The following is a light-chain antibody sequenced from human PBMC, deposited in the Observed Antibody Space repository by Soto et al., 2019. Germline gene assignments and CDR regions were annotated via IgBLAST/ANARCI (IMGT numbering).Light chain of an antibody. CDR2: GAS. V-gene: IGKV3-20*01. Sequence: EIVLTQSPGTLSLSPGERATLSCRASQSVSSRFLAWYQQKPGQAPRLLMYGASSRATGIPDRFSGTGSGTEFTLTISSLQSEDFAVYYCQQYNNWPPITFGQGTRLEIK. CDR3: QQYNNWPPIT. J-gene: IGKJ5*01. CDR1: QSVSSRF.